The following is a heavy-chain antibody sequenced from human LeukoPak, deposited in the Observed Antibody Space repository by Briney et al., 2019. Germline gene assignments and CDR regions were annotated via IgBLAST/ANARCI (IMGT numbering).Heavy chain of an antibody. J-gene: IGHJ4*02. V-gene: IGHV4-61*01. CDR1: GYSISSGYY. CDR2: IYYTGTT. Sequence: SSETLSLTCAVSGYSISSGYYWSWIRQSPGKALEWIGYIYYTGTTNYNPSLKSRVTILVDTSKNQFSLKLSSVTAADTAVYYCARDRYGGNSGEFDYWGQGTLVTVSS. CDR3: ARDRYGGNSGEFDY. D-gene: IGHD4-23*01.